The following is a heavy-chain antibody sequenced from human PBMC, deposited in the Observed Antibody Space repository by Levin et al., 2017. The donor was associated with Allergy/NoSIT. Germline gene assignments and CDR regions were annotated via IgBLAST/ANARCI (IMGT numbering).Heavy chain of an antibody. CDR3: ANGPSAAY. CDR1: GFTFSSYG. D-gene: IGHD6-25*01. Sequence: GESLKISCAASGFTFSSYGMHWVRQAPGKGLEWVAVISYDGSNKYYADSVKGRFTISRDNSKNTLYLQMNSLRAEDTAVYYCANGPSAAYWGQGTLVTVSS. J-gene: IGHJ4*02. V-gene: IGHV3-30*18. CDR2: ISYDGSNK.